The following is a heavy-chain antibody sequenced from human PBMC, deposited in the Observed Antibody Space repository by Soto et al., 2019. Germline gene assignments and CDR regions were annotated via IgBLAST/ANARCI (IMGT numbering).Heavy chain of an antibody. D-gene: IGHD6-19*01. Sequence: LRLSCVASGFTFISSFMGWVRQAPGKGLEWVANINQDGGGTYYVDSVEGRFTISRDNAKDSLYLQMNSLRGEDTAVYYCARYFRGSGRYFFDYWGQGTLVTVSS. CDR1: GFTFISSF. J-gene: IGHJ4*02. CDR2: INQDGGGT. CDR3: ARYFRGSGRYFFDY. V-gene: IGHV3-7*03.